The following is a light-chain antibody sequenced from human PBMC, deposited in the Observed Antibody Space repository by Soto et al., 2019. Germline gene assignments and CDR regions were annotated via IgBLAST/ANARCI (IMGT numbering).Light chain of an antibody. V-gene: IGKV1-5*03. CDR1: HTISTW. J-gene: IGKJ1*01. Sequence: DIPLTQSPSTLSASVGDRVTITCRASHTISTWLAWYQQKPGKAPTLLIYEASRLGTGVPSRFSGRGSGTEFSLTISSLQPDDSATYYCQQYNTFWTFGHGTKVEI. CDR2: EAS. CDR3: QQYNTFWT.